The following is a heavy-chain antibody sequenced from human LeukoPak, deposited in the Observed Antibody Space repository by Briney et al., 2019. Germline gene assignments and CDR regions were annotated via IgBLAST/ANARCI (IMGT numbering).Heavy chain of an antibody. CDR2: IIPILGIA. D-gene: IGHD4-4*01. CDR3: AREKMVTTSYYYYGMDV. Sequence: ASVKVSCKASGGTFSSYAISWVRQAPGQGLEWMGRIIPILGIANYAQKFQGRVTITADKSTSTAYMELSSLRSEDTAVYYCAREKMVTTSYYYYGMDVWGQGTTVTVSS. J-gene: IGHJ6*02. V-gene: IGHV1-69*04. CDR1: GGTFSSYA.